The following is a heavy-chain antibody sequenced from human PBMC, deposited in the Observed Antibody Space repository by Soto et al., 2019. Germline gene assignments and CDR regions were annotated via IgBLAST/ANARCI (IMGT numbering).Heavy chain of an antibody. V-gene: IGHV3-15*07. CDR2: VKSKAEGGSG. D-gene: IGHD1-26*01. CDR1: GFPFNNAW. J-gene: IGHJ4*01. Sequence: EVQLVESGGGLVKPGGSLRLSCAASGFPFNNAWINWVRQVPGKGLEWVGRVKSKAEGGSGDYAAPVKGRFVVSRDDSKDIVYLQMNSLNSEDTGVYYCTTDSRTTLPEIRFDYWGHGTQVTVSS. CDR3: TTDSRTTLPEIRFDY.